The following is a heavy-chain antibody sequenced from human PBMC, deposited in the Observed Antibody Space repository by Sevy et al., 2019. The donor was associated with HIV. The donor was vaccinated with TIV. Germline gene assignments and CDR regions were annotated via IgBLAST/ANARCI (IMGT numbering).Heavy chain of an antibody. CDR2: ISGSGGAT. CDR3: AKDAYYYDSSGYSMSQWYYGMDV. CDR1: GFTFSTYA. J-gene: IGHJ6*02. D-gene: IGHD3-22*01. V-gene: IGHV3-23*01. Sequence: GGSLRLSCAASGFTFSTYAMSWVRQAPGKGLEWVSVISGSGGATYYADSVKGRFTISRDNSIKTLYLQMNSLRAEDTAVYYCAKDAYYYDSSGYSMSQWYYGMDVWGHGTTVTVSS.